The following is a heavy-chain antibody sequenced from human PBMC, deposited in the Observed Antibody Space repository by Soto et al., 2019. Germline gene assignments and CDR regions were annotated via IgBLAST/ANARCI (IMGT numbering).Heavy chain of an antibody. V-gene: IGHV3-43*01. CDR1: GFTFDDYS. J-gene: IGHJ6*02. Sequence: EVQLVESGGAVVHPGGSLRLSCAASGFTFDDYSMHWVRQAPGKGLEWISLISWDDGSTYYADSVKGRFTISRDNSKNSLYLQMNSLTTEDTAMYHCAKSPEEGSYYYGMDVWGQGTAVTVSS. CDR2: ISWDDGST. CDR3: AKSPEEGSYYYGMDV. D-gene: IGHD6-19*01.